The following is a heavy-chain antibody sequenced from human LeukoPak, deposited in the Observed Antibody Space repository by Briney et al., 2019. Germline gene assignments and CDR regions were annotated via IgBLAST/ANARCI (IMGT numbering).Heavy chain of an antibody. J-gene: IGHJ4*02. V-gene: IGHV1-18*01. Sequence: ASVKVSCTASGYTFTSYGISWVRQAPGQGLEWMGWISAYNGNTNYAQKLQGRVTMTTDTSTSTAYMELRSLRSDDTAVYYCARAKYSYSSGWYTLIDYWGQGTLVTVSS. CDR2: ISAYNGNT. CDR3: ARAKYSYSSGWYTLIDY. D-gene: IGHD6-19*01. CDR1: GYTFTSYG.